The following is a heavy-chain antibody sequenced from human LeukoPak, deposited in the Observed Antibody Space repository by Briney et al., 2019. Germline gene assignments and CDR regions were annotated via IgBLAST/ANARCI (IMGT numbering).Heavy chain of an antibody. CDR1: GFTFDDYA. D-gene: IGHD6-19*01. CDR2: ISWNSGSI. J-gene: IGHJ4*02. V-gene: IGHV3-9*03. Sequence: GRSLRLSCAASGFTFDDYAMHWVRQAPGKGLEWVSSISWNSGSIGYADSVKGRFAISRDNAKNSLYLQMNSLRAEDMALYYCAKVAFGGIAVAGPFDYWGQGTLVTVSS. CDR3: AKVAFGGIAVAGPFDY.